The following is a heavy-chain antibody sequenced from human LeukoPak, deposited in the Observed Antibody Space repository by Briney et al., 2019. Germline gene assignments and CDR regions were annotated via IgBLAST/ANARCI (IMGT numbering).Heavy chain of an antibody. Sequence: ASVKVSCKASGYTFINYYIHWVRQATGQGLEWMGWMNPNSGNTGYAQKFQGRVTMTRNTSISTAYMELSSLRSEDTAVYYCARGRRIVVVTADGMDVWGQGTTVTVSS. CDR1: GYTFINYY. D-gene: IGHD2-21*02. V-gene: IGHV1-8*01. CDR3: ARGRRIVVVTADGMDV. CDR2: MNPNSGNT. J-gene: IGHJ6*02.